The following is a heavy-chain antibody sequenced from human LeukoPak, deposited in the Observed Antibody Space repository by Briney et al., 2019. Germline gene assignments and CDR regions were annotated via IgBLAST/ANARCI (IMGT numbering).Heavy chain of an antibody. CDR3: AKGSSSWYAGTFDI. J-gene: IGHJ3*02. CDR1: GFTFSGYA. V-gene: IGHV3-23*01. Sequence: GGSLRLPCTASGFTFSGYAMNWVRQAPGKGLEWVSTISGSGGSTYYADSVKGRFTISRDNSKNTLYLQMNSLRAEDTAVYYCAKGSSSWYAGTFDIWGQGTMVTVSS. CDR2: ISGSGGST. D-gene: IGHD6-13*01.